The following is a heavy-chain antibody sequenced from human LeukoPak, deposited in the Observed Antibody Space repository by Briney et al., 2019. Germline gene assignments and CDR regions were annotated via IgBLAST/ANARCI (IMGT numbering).Heavy chain of an antibody. V-gene: IGHV4-4*07. CDR1: GGSLSSYY. Sequence: SETLSLTCTVSGGSLSSYYWSWIRQPAGKGLEWIGRIYTSGSTNYNPSLKSRVTMSVDTSKNQFSLKLSSVTAADTAVYYCARDGDSSSWSFFDYWGQGTLVTVSS. CDR3: ARDGDSSSWSFFDY. CDR2: IYTSGST. D-gene: IGHD6-13*01. J-gene: IGHJ4*02.